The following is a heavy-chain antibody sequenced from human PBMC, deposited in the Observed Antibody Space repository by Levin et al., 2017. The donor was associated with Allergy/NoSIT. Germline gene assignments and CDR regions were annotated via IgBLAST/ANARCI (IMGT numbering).Heavy chain of an antibody. CDR2: ISSSRSYT. CDR3: ARCSRTRYGFFAPPSYVDP. D-gene: IGHD5-18*01. Sequence: GESLKISCAASGFTFSDYYMSWIRQAPGKGLEWVSYISSSRSYTNYADSVKGRFTISRDNSENSLYLQMNSLRAEDTAVYYCARCSRTRYGFFAPPSYVDPWGQGTLVTVSS. CDR1: GFTFSDYY. J-gene: IGHJ5*02. V-gene: IGHV3-11*03.